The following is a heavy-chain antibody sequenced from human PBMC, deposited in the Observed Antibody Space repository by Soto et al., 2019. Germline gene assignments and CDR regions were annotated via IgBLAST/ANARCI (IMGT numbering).Heavy chain of an antibody. CDR3: ATWHQREHAYDI. J-gene: IGHJ3*02. CDR2: LYDVDGT. CDR1: RLTVSGKKY. D-gene: IGHD1-1*01. V-gene: IGHV3-53*01. Sequence: GGSLRLSCTVFRLTVSGKKYLAWVRQAPGKGLEWVSALYDVDGTYYADSVKGRFTTSGDSSKTSVYLQMNSLRPDDTAVYFCATWHQREHAYDIWGQGTAVTVSS.